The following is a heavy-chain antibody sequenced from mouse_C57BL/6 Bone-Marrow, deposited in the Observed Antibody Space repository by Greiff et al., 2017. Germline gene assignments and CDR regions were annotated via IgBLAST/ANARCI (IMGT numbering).Heavy chain of an antibody. CDR2: IYPGDGDT. D-gene: IGHD2-4*01. J-gene: IGHJ3*01. Sequence: VKVVESGPELVKPGASVKISCKASGYAFSSSWMNWVKQRPGKGLEWIGRIYPGDGDTNYNGKFKGKATLTADKSSSTAYMQLSSLTSEDSAVYFCARYDYDPFAYWGQGTLVTVSA. V-gene: IGHV1-82*01. CDR1: GYAFSSSW. CDR3: ARYDYDPFAY.